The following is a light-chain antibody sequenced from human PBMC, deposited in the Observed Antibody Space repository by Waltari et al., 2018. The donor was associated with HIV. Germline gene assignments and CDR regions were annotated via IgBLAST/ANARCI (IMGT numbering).Light chain of an antibody. CDR1: SSNIGSNY. J-gene: IGLJ3*02. Sequence: QSVLTQPPSASGTPGQRVAISCSGSSSNIGSNYVYWYQQLPGTAPKVLIYRSNQRPSGVPDRVSGSKSGTSASLAISALRSEDEADYYCATWDDSLSGPVFGGGTKLTVL. CDR2: RSN. V-gene: IGLV1-47*01. CDR3: ATWDDSLSGPV.